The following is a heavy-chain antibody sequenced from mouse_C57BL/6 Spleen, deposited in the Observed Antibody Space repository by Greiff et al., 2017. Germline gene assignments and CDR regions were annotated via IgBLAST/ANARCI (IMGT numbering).Heavy chain of an antibody. D-gene: IGHD2-4*01. CDR3: ARLGYDYDVVFAG. Sequence: QVQLQQSGAELVKPGASVKMSCKASGYTFTSYWITWVKQRPGQGLEWIGDIYPGSGSTNYNEKFKSKATLTVDTSSSTAYMQLSSLTSEDSAVYYCARLGYDYDVVFAGWGQRTLVTVSA. CDR1: GYTFTSYW. CDR2: IYPGSGST. J-gene: IGHJ3*01. V-gene: IGHV1-55*01.